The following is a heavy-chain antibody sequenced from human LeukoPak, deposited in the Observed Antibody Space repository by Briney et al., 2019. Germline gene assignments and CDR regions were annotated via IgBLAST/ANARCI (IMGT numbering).Heavy chain of an antibody. V-gene: IGHV4-4*07. D-gene: IGHD3-10*01. CDR2: IYTSGST. J-gene: IGHJ2*01. CDR1: GGSISGYY. CDR3: ARAGLWFGEFPFDL. Sequence: PSETLSLTCTVSGGSISGYYWSWIRQPAGKGLEWIGRIYTSGSTNYNPSLKSRVTMSVDTSKNQFSLKLSSVTAADTAVYYCARAGLWFGEFPFDLWGRGTLVTVSS.